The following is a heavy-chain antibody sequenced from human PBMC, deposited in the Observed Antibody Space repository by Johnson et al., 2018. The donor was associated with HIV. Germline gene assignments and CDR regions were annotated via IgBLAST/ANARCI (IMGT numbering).Heavy chain of an antibody. V-gene: IGHV3-66*01. CDR2: IYSGGST. J-gene: IGHJ3*02. Sequence: VQLVESGGGVVQPGRSLRLSCAASGFTFSSYAMHWVRQAPGRGLEWVSAIYSGGSTYYADSVKGRFTISRDNSKNTLYFQMNSLRVEDTAVYYCAKDRGRTDVLSSDAFDIWGQGTMVTVSS. CDR1: GFTFSSYA. D-gene: IGHD3-16*01. CDR3: AKDRGRTDVLSSDAFDI.